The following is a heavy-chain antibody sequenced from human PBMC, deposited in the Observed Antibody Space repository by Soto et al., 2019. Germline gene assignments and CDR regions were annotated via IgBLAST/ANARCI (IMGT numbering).Heavy chain of an antibody. CDR2: IITMFGPA. V-gene: IGHV1-69*12. J-gene: IGHJ4*02. Sequence: QVQLVQSGAEVKKPESSVKVSCKAPGGTFSTYAISWVRQAPVQGLEWMGGIITMFGPANYAQRFQDRVTITADESTNTVYMELSSLRSEDTAVYFCASGIQLWLRRINNGYSGWSQGTLVTVSS. CDR1: GGTFSTYA. CDR3: ASGIQLWLRRINNGYSG. D-gene: IGHD5-18*01.